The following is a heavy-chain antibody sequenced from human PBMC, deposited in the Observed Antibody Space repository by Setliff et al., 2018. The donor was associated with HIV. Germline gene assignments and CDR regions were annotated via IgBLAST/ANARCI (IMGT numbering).Heavy chain of an antibody. CDR2: IYYTGST. J-gene: IGHJ3*02. Sequence: PSETLSLTCTVSGDSITSSSYYWGWIRQPPGKGLEWIGSIYYTGSTSYNPSLTSRVSISVDTSTSQFSLKLISVTAADTAVYYCARHPLSRRRRTTVTAVGAFDIWGQGTKVTVSS. V-gene: IGHV4-39*01. CDR1: GDSITSSSYY. D-gene: IGHD2-21*02. CDR3: ARHPLSRRRRTTVTAVGAFDI.